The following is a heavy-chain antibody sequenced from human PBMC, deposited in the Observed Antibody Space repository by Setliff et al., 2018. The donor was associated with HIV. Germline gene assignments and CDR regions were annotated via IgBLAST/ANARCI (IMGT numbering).Heavy chain of an antibody. Sequence: SETLSLTCTVSGGSISSSSYYWGWIRQPPGKGLEWIGSIYYSGSNFQNPSLKSRVTISLDKTKNQFSLKLNSVTAAGTTVYYCARLDYSNYYSYYIDVWGEGTMVTVSS. D-gene: IGHD4-4*01. J-gene: IGHJ6*03. CDR2: IYYSGSN. V-gene: IGHV4-39*01. CDR3: ARLDYSNYYSYYIDV. CDR1: GGSISSSSYY.